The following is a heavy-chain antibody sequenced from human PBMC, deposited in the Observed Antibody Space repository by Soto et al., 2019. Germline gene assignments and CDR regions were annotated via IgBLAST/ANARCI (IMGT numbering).Heavy chain of an antibody. J-gene: IGHJ6*02. V-gene: IGHV3-33*01. CDR1: GFTFSSYG. CDR3: ARDRGGSRDYYSYYGMAV. CDR2: IWYDGSNK. D-gene: IGHD1-26*01. Sequence: QVQLVESGGGVVQPGRSLRLSCAASGFTFSSYGMHWVRQAPGKGLEWVAVIWYDGSNKYYADSVKGRFTISRDNSKNTLYRQMNSLGAEDTVVYYWARDRGGSRDYYSYYGMAVWGQGPRSPSP.